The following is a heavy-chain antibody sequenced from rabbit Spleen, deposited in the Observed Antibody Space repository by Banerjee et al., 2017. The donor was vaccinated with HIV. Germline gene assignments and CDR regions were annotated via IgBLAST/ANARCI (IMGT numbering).Heavy chain of an antibody. Sequence: EESGGDLVKSGASLTLTCTASGFSFSNNYYMCWVRQAPGKGLEWIACINTGSSGSTYYASWAKGRFTCSKTSSTTVTLQMTSLTVADTATYFCARDTGSSFSSYGMDLWGPGNPGHRL. D-gene: IGHD8-1*01. CDR2: INTGSSGST. V-gene: IGHV1S40*01. CDR1: GFSFSNNYY. J-gene: IGHJ6*01. CDR3: ARDTGSSFSSYGMDL.